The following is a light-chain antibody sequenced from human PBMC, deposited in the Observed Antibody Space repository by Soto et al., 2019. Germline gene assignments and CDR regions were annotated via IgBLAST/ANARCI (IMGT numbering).Light chain of an antibody. V-gene: IGKV3D-15*01. J-gene: IGKJ5*01. CDR2: AAS. Sequence: EIVMTQSPATLSVSPGERATLSCRASQSIGSNLAWYQQKPGQTPRLLIYAASTRATGIPARFIGNGSGTEFTLTITSLQPEDFAVYYCQQYNYLITFGQGTRLEIK. CDR1: QSIGSN. CDR3: QQYNYLIT.